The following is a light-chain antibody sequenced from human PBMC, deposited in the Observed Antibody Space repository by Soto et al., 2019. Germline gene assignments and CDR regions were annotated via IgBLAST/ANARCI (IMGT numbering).Light chain of an antibody. CDR3: QQRSITWT. J-gene: IGKJ1*01. Sequence: EIVLTQSPGTLCLSPGESATLSCLASQSVSSSYLAWYQQKPGQAPRLLIYGVSSRATGIPARFSGSGSGTDFTLTISSLEPEDFAVYYCQQRSITWTFGQGTKVDIK. CDR1: QSVSSSY. CDR2: GVS. V-gene: IGKV3D-20*02.